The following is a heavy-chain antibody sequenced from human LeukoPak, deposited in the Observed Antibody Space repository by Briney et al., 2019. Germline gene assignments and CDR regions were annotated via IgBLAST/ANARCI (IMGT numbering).Heavy chain of an antibody. D-gene: IGHD3-3*01. CDR2: IYYSGST. CDR1: GGSISSYY. J-gene: IGHJ4*02. CDR3: ASRSSIWSGYQDTLYYFHS. V-gene: IGHV4-59*01. Sequence: SETLSLTCTVSGGSISSYYWSWIRQPPGQRLEWIGRIYYSGSTNYNPSLKSRVTISVDTSKNQFSLKLSSVTAADTAVYYCASRSSIWSGYQDTLYYFHSWGQGTLVTVSS.